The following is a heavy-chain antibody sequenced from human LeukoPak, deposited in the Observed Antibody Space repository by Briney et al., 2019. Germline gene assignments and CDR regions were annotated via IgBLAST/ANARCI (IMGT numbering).Heavy chain of an antibody. CDR2: IIPIFGTA. J-gene: IGHJ3*02. CDR3: ARAYNGYSGYDFGGAFDI. CDR1: GGTFSSYA. D-gene: IGHD5-12*01. V-gene: IGHV1-69*13. Sequence: GASVKVSCKASGGTFSSYAISWVRQAPGQGLEWMGGIIPIFGTANYAQKFQGRVTVTADESTSTAYMELSSLRSEDTAVYYCARAYNGYSGYDFGGAFDIWGQGTMVTVSS.